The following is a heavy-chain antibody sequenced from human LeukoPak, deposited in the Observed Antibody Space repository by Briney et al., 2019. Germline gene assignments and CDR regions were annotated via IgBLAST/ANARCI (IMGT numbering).Heavy chain of an antibody. V-gene: IGHV3-48*03. J-gene: IGHJ4*02. D-gene: IGHD3-10*02. CDR1: GFTFSSYE. CDR3: ARDPKWLLCFDY. CDR2: ISSSGSNI. Sequence: HAGGSLRLSCAASGFTFSSYEMNWVRQAPGKGLEWVSYISSSGSNIYYADSVKGRFTISRDNYKNTLYLQMNSLRPEDTAVYYCARDPKWLLCFDYWGQGTLVTVSS.